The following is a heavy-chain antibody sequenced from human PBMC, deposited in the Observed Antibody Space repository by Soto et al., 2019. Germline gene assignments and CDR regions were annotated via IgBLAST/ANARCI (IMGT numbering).Heavy chain of an antibody. J-gene: IGHJ3*02. D-gene: IGHD3-22*01. CDR3: ASDVRDGYYDSSGYDYYDAFDI. CDR1: GGSISSYY. Sequence: QVQLQESGPGLVKPSETLSLTCTVSGGSISSYYWSWIRQPPGKGLEWIGYIYYSGSTNYNPSLKSRVTISVDTSKNKFPLKLSSVTAADAAVYYCASDVRDGYYDSSGYDYYDAFDIWGRGTMVTVAS. V-gene: IGHV4-59*01. CDR2: IYYSGST.